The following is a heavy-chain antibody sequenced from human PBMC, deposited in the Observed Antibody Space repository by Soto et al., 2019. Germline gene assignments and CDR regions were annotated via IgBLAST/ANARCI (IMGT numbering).Heavy chain of an antibody. D-gene: IGHD3-16*02. J-gene: IGHJ2*01. Sequence: SETLSLTCAVYGGSFSGYYWSWIRQPPGKGLEWIGEINHSGSTNYNSSLKSRVTISVDTSKNQFSLKLSSVTAADTAVYYCARGGRYDYIWGSYRRSYWYFDLWGRGTLVTVSS. CDR2: INHSGST. V-gene: IGHV4-34*01. CDR1: GGSFSGYY. CDR3: ARGGRYDYIWGSYRRSYWYFDL.